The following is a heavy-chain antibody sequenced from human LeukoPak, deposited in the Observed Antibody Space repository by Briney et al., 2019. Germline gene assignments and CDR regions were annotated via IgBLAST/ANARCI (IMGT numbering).Heavy chain of an antibody. D-gene: IGHD2-2*01. CDR3: ASSTQISKYADY. CDR2: INSDGSIT. Sequence: GGSLRLSCAASGFTFSSYWMHWVRQAPGKGLVWVSRINSDGSITTYADSVRGRFTISRDNAKSTLYLQMNSLRVEDTAVYYCASSTQISKYADYWGQGALVTVSS. V-gene: IGHV3-74*01. J-gene: IGHJ4*02. CDR1: GFTFSSYW.